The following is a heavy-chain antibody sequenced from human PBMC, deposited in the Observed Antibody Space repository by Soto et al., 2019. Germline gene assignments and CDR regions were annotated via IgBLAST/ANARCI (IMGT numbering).Heavy chain of an antibody. Sequence: QVQLVQSGAEVKKPGASVKVSCKASGYTFTSYDINWVRQATGQGLEWMGWMNPNSGNTGYAQKFQGRVTMTRNTXXXTXXXELSSLRSEDTXXYYCAREKTSYGMDVWGQGTTVTV. CDR1: GYTFTSYD. CDR3: AREKTSYGMDV. J-gene: IGHJ6*02. V-gene: IGHV1-8*01. CDR2: MNPNSGNT.